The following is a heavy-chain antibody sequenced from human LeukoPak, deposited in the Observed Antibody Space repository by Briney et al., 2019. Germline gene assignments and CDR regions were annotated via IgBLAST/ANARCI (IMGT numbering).Heavy chain of an antibody. D-gene: IGHD5-18*01. Sequence: SVTLSLTCTVSGGPISRYYWSWIRQPPGKALEWVGYIYYSGSTNYSPSLKSRVTISVDTSKNQFSLKLSSVTAADTAVYYCARHMGLGYSYGYPYFDYWGQGTLVTVSS. CDR1: GGPISRYY. J-gene: IGHJ4*02. V-gene: IGHV4-59*08. CDR3: ARHMGLGYSYGYPYFDY. CDR2: IYYSGST.